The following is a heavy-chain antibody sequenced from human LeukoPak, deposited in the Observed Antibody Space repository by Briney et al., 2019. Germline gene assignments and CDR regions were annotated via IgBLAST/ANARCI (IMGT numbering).Heavy chain of an antibody. CDR3: ARGGTLPLRPDDY. J-gene: IGHJ4*02. CDR1: GYTFINYS. CDR2: INPSRGST. V-gene: IGHV1-46*03. Sequence: ASVKVSCKASGYTFINYSVQWVRQAPGQGLEWVGIINPSRGSTSYPQKFQGRVTMTRDTSTSTVYMELSSLTSEDTAVYFCARGGTLPLRPDDYWGQGTLVTVSS. D-gene: IGHD3-16*01.